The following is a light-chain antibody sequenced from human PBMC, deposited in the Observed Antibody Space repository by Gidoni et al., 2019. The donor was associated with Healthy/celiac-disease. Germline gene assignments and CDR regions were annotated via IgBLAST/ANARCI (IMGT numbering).Light chain of an antibody. CDR1: QSISRL. J-gene: IGKJ1*01. CDR3: QQDNSYSWT. Sequence: LQMTHAPSTLSASVGDRVTITCRASQSISRLLAWYQQKPGKAPKPLIYKASSLESGVPSRFSGSGSGTEFTLTISSLQPDDFATYYCQQDNSYSWTFGQGTKVEIK. CDR2: KAS. V-gene: IGKV1-5*03.